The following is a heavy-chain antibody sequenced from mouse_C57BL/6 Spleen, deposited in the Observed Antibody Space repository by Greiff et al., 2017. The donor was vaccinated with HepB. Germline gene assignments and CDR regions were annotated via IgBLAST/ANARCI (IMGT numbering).Heavy chain of an antibody. Sequence: VHVKQSVAELVRPGASVKLSCTASGFNIKNTYMHWVKQRPEQGLEWIGRIDPANGNTKYAPKFQGKATITADTSSNTAYLQLSSLTSEDTAIYYCARGITTVAYAMDYWGQGTSVTVSS. V-gene: IGHV14-3*01. CDR2: IDPANGNT. J-gene: IGHJ4*01. D-gene: IGHD1-1*01. CDR3: ARGITTVAYAMDY. CDR1: GFNIKNTY.